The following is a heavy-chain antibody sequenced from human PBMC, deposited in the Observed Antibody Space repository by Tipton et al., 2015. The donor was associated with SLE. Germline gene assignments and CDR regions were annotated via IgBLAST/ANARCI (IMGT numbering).Heavy chain of an antibody. V-gene: IGHV3-21*01. D-gene: IGHD3-10*01. CDR3: ASHPEFTRRGGFHY. CDR2: ISTSSCYI. CDR1: GFTFTNYT. J-gene: IGHJ4*02. Sequence: AVSGFTFTNYTMNWVRQAPGKGLEWVSTISTSSCYIYYADSLKGRFTISRDNTKNSPYLQMNSLRAEDTAVYYCASHPEFTRRGGFHYWGQGSLVTVSS.